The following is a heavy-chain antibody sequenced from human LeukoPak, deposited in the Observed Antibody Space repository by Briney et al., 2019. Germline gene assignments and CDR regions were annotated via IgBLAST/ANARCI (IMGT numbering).Heavy chain of an antibody. CDR1: GFTFSTYA. J-gene: IGHJ3*02. Sequence: VGSLRLSCAASGFTFSTYAMHSGRQAPGKGRGGGAVISFDVISKYYADSVKCRVTISRDNSKTPLYMKTNSMRAEGTAVYYCACGQYYDILTGYAFAIWGQGTMVTVSS. D-gene: IGHD3-9*01. V-gene: IGHV3-30*04. CDR3: ACGQYYDILTGYAFAI. CDR2: ISFDVISK.